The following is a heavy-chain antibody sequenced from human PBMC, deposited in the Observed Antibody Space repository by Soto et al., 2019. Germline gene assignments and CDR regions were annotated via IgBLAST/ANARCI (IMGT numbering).Heavy chain of an antibody. V-gene: IGHV4-34*01. CDR3: ARGVPAAYYYYYMDV. Sequence: SETLSLTCAVYGGSFSGYYWSWIRQPPGKGLEWIGEINHSGSTNYNPSLKSRVTISVDTSKNQFSLKLSSVTAADTAVYYCARGVPAAYYYYYMDVWGKGTTVTVSS. CDR2: INHSGST. D-gene: IGHD2-2*01. CDR1: GGSFSGYY. J-gene: IGHJ6*03.